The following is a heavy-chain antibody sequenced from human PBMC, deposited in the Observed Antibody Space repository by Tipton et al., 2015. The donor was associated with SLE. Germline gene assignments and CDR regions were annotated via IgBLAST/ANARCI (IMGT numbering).Heavy chain of an antibody. CDR2: ITHSGST. J-gene: IGHJ3*02. D-gene: IGHD4-11*01. CDR1: GGSFSGYY. CDR3: ARISNNDAFDI. Sequence: TLSLTCAVYGGSFSGYYWSWIRQPPGKGLGWIGEITHSGSTNYNPSLKSRVTISVNTSKNQFSLKLSSVTAADTAVYYCARISNNDAFDIWGQGTMVTVSS. V-gene: IGHV4-34*01.